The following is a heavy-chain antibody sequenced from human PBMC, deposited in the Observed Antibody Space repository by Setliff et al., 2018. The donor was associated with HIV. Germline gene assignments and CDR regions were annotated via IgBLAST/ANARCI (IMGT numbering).Heavy chain of an antibody. CDR1: GFTFSSYS. CDR2: ISSSSSSI. Sequence: GSLRLSCAASGFTFSSYSMNWVRQAPGKGLEWVSYISSSSSSIYYADSVKGRFTISRDNAKTSLYLQMNSLRAEDTAVYYCAKDAVVVVTLFAYWGQGTLVTVSS. CDR3: AKDAVVVVTLFAY. D-gene: IGHD3-22*01. V-gene: IGHV3-48*04. J-gene: IGHJ4*02.